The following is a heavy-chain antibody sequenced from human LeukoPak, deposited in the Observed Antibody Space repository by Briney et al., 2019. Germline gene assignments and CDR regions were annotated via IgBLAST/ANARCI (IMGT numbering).Heavy chain of an antibody. CDR2: ISYDGSNK. Sequence: GGSLRLSCAASGFTFSSYAMHWVRQAPGKGLEWVAVISYDGSNKYYADSVKGRFTISRDNSKNTLYLQMNSLRAEDTAVYYCARAPKKVRGYGMDVWGQGTMVTVSS. J-gene: IGHJ6*02. V-gene: IGHV3-30*04. CDR1: GFTFSSYA. D-gene: IGHD3-10*01. CDR3: ARAPKKVRGYGMDV.